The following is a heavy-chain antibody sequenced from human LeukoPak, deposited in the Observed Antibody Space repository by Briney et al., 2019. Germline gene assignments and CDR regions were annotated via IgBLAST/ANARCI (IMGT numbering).Heavy chain of an antibody. D-gene: IGHD6-19*01. J-gene: IGHJ4*02. CDR2: INSDGSTT. V-gene: IGHV3-74*01. CDR1: GLTFSSFW. Sequence: PGGSLRLSCAASGLTFSSFWMHWVRRAPGKGLEWVSRINSDGSTTTYADSVKGRFTISRDNTKNMVYLQMNSLRPEDTAMYYCARGGIGCFDYWGQGTLVPVSS. CDR3: ARGGIGCFDY.